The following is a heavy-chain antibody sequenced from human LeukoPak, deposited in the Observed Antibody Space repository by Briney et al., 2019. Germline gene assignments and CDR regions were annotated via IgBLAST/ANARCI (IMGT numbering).Heavy chain of an antibody. V-gene: IGHV3-48*02. CDR2: ISSSDNTI. Sequence: GGSLRLSCAASGFAFSDYSMNWVRQAPGKGLEWVSYISSSDNTIHYADSVKGRFTISRDNAKNSLYLEMNSLGDEDTAVYYCARVLRGYSYGRLDYWGQGTLVTVSS. CDR3: ARVLRGYSYGRLDY. D-gene: IGHD5-18*01. CDR1: GFAFSDYS. J-gene: IGHJ4*02.